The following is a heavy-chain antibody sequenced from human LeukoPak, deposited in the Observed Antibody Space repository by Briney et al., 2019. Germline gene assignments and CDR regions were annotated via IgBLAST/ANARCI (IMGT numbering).Heavy chain of an antibody. D-gene: IGHD2/OR15-2a*01. V-gene: IGHV4-39*01. CDR2: IYYTGST. CDR1: GGSISSNNYY. CDR3: ASLKVPGHFDY. J-gene: IGHJ4*02. Sequence: SETLSLTCTVSGGSISSNNYYWAWIRQPPGKGLEWIANIYYTGSTYYNPSLKNRVTISVDTSKNQFSLKVMSLTAADTAVYYCASLKVPGHFDYWGQGTLVTLSS.